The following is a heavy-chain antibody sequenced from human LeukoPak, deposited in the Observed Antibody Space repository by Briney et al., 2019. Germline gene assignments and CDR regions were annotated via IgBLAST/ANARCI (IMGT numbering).Heavy chain of an antibody. CDR2: IYFSGST. J-gene: IGHJ4*02. CDR3: TRVRRGAGDFDY. V-gene: IGHV4-59*01. D-gene: IGHD5-24*01. Sequence: SETLSLTCTVSGGSIGYFYWTWIRQSPGKGLEWIGYIYFSGSTNYNPSLMGRVTISVDTSKNQVSLKLSSVTAADTAVYYCTRVRRGAGDFDYWGQGTLVTVSS. CDR1: GGSIGYFY.